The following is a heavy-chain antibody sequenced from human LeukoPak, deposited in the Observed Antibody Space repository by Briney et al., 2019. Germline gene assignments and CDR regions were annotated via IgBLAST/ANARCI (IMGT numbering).Heavy chain of an antibody. Sequence: GGSLRLSCAASGFTFSTFAMIWVRQAPGKGLEWVSAISGSSRSTYYADSVKGRFTISRDNSKNTLYLQMNSLIAEDTAVYYCAKSGYNRFDYWGQGTRVTVSS. D-gene: IGHD5-24*01. J-gene: IGHJ4*02. CDR3: AKSGYNRFDY. CDR1: GFTFSTFA. V-gene: IGHV3-23*01. CDR2: ISGSSRST.